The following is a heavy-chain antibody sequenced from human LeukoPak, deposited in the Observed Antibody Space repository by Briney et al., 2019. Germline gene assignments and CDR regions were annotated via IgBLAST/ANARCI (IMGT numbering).Heavy chain of an antibody. V-gene: IGHV4-59*01. CDR3: ARGGAARLHFQN. J-gene: IGHJ1*01. Sequence: SETLSLTCIVSGGSISTYYWNWIRQPPGKGLEWIGYIYHSGSTNYNPSLQSRVTISVDTSKNRFSLNLNSVTAADTAVYYCARGGAARLHFQNWGQGTLVTVSS. CDR2: IYHSGST. D-gene: IGHD6-6*01. CDR1: GGSISTYY.